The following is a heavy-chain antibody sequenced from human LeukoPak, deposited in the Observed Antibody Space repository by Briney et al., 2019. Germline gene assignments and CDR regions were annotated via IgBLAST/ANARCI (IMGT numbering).Heavy chain of an antibody. V-gene: IGHV4-34*01. CDR1: GGSFSDHY. Sequence: SETLSLTCAVYGGSFSDHYWSWIRQPPGKGLEWIGEIKRSGGTNYNPSLKSRVTISVDTSKNQFSLKLTSVAAADTAVYYCAREYSTSSTAFDIGGEGTMVTVS. D-gene: IGHD6-6*01. CDR3: AREYSTSSTAFDI. J-gene: IGHJ3*02. CDR2: IKRSGGT.